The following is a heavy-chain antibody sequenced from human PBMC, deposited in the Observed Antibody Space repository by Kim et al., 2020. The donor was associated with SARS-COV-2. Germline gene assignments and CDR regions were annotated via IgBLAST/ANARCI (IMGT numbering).Heavy chain of an antibody. J-gene: IGHJ4*02. CDR3: ARDRALAWELLAVDY. CDR2: ISAYNGNT. D-gene: IGHD1-26*01. Sequence: ASVKVSCKASGYTFTSYGISWVRQAPGQGLEWMGWISAYNGNTNYAQKLQGRVTMTTDTSTSTAYMELRSLRSDDTAVYYCARDRALAWELLAVDYWGQGTLVTVSS. CDR1: GYTFTSYG. V-gene: IGHV1-18*04.